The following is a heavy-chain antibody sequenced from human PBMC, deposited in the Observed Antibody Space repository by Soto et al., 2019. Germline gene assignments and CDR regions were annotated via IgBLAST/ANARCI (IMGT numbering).Heavy chain of an antibody. Sequence: QVQLVESGGGVVQPGRSLRLSCAASGFTFSSYAMHWVRQAPGKGLEWVAVISYDGSNKYYADSVKGRFTISRDNSKNTLYLQMNSLRAEDTAVYYCARDPRGSYGLQEPEDADYWGQGTLVTVSS. D-gene: IGHD5-18*01. CDR2: ISYDGSNK. CDR1: GFTFSSYA. CDR3: ARDPRGSYGLQEPEDADY. V-gene: IGHV3-30-3*01. J-gene: IGHJ4*02.